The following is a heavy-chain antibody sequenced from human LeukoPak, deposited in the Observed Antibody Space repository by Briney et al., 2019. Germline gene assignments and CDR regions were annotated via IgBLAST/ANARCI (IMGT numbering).Heavy chain of an antibody. CDR1: GFTFDDYA. CDR3: AKGGYCSSTSCDFYY. CDR2: ISWNSGSI. D-gene: IGHD2-2*01. V-gene: IGHV3-9*01. J-gene: IGHJ4*02. Sequence: GGSLRLSCAASGFTFDDYAMHWVRQAPGKGLEWVSGISWNSGSIGYADSLKGPFTLSRDNAKNSLYLQMNSLRAEDTALYYCAKGGYCSSTSCDFYYWGQGTLVTVSS.